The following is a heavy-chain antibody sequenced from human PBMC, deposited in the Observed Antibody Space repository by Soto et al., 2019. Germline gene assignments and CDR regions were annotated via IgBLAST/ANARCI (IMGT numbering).Heavy chain of an antibody. CDR2: ISYDGSNK. D-gene: IGHD2-2*01. Sequence: HPGGSLRLSCAASGFTFSSYAMHWVRQAPGKGLEWVAVISYDGSNKYYADSVKGRFTISRDNSKNTLYPQMNSLRAEDTAVYYCARESIVVVPAASHGMDVWGQGTKVTVSS. J-gene: IGHJ6*02. V-gene: IGHV3-30-3*01. CDR3: ARESIVVVPAASHGMDV. CDR1: GFTFSSYA.